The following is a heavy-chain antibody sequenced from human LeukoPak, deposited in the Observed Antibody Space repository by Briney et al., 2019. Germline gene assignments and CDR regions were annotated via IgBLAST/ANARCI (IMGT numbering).Heavy chain of an antibody. CDR1: GFTFSSYS. J-gene: IGHJ4*02. CDR2: ISSSSSYI. Sequence: PGGPLRLSCAASGFTFSSYSMNWVRHAPGKGLEWVSSISSSSSYIYYADSVKGRFTISRDNAKNSLYLQMNSLRAEDTAVYYCARAVAGTELGVYWGQGTLVTVSS. D-gene: IGHD6-19*01. V-gene: IGHV3-21*01. CDR3: ARAVAGTELGVY.